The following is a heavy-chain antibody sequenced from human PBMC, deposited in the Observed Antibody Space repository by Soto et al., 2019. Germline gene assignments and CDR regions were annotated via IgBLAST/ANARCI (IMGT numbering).Heavy chain of an antibody. CDR3: ARDQPGYSYGYGLGY. Sequence: PGGSLRLSCAASGFTFSVYAMSWVRQAPGKGLEWVSGISGSGDSTHYADSVKGRFTISRDNAKNSLYLQMNSLRAEDTAVYYCARDQPGYSYGYGLGYWGQGTLVT. D-gene: IGHD5-18*01. CDR2: ISGSGDST. V-gene: IGHV3-23*01. CDR1: GFTFSVYA. J-gene: IGHJ4*02.